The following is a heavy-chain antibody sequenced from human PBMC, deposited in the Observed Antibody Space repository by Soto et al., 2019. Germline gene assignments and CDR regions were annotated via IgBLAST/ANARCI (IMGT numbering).Heavy chain of an antibody. J-gene: IGHJ5*02. V-gene: IGHV3-23*01. D-gene: IGHD5-18*01. CDR3: ANQQLWSQGDVGWFDP. CDR1: GCTFRNYA. CDR2: ISGSGGGT. Sequence: PVGPLRLSCATSGCTFRNYAMSWVRQARGRGLEWVSGISGSGGGTYYADSVKGRFTISRDNSKNTLYLQMNSLRAEDTAVYYCANQQLWSQGDVGWFDPWGQATLVTVSS.